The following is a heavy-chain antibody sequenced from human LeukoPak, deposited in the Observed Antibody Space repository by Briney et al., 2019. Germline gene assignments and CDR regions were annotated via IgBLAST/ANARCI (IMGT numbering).Heavy chain of an antibody. D-gene: IGHD6-6*01. CDR3: ARDQRRYSSSENNWFDP. V-gene: IGHV1-46*01. CDR1: GYTFTSYY. J-gene: IGHJ5*02. CDR2: INPSGGST. Sequence: ASVTVSCKASGYTFTSYYMHWVRQAPGQGLEWMGIINPSGGSTSYAQKFQGRVTMTRDMSTSTVYMELSSLRSEDTAVYYCARDQRRYSSSENNWFDPWGQGTLVTVSS.